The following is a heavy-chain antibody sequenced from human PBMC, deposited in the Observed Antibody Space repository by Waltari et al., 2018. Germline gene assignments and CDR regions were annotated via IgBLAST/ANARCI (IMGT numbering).Heavy chain of an antibody. V-gene: IGHV4-39*07. J-gene: IGHJ5*02. D-gene: IGHD1-7*01. CDR3: ARDGYNWNYNWFDP. Sequence: QLQLQESGPGLVKPSETLSLTCTVSGGSISSSSYYWGWIRQPPGKGLEWIGSIYYSGRTSSNPPLKSRVTISVDTSKNQFSLKLSSVTAADTAVYYCARDGYNWNYNWFDPWGQGTLVTVSS. CDR1: GGSISSSSYY. CDR2: IYYSGRT.